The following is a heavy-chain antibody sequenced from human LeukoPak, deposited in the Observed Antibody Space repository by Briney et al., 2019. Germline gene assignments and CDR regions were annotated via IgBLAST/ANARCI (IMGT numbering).Heavy chain of an antibody. V-gene: IGHV3-23*01. CDR3: AKDPIAVAGTRPYY. Sequence: GGSLRLSCAASGFTFSSYAMSWVRQAPGKGLEWVSAISGSGGSTYYADSVKGRFTISRDNSKNTLYLQMNSLRAEDTAVYYCAKDPIAVAGTRPYYWGQGSLVTVSP. D-gene: IGHD6-19*01. CDR1: GFTFSSYA. CDR2: ISGSGGST. J-gene: IGHJ4*02.